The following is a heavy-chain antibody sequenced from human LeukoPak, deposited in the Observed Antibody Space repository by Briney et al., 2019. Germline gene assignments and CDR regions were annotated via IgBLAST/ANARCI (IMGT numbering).Heavy chain of an antibody. CDR3: ARVAPCGGDESDASDI. Sequence: SETLSLTCTVFGDSIRSYYWSWIRQPPGKGLEWIGYNDHSGSTSSTPARKSRVTISVDKFKSQFSLNLSSVTAADTAIYYCARVAPCGGDESDASDIWGQGTIVTVSS. J-gene: IGHJ3*02. D-gene: IGHD5-12*01. CDR1: GDSIRSYY. V-gene: IGHV4-59*01. CDR2: NDHSGST.